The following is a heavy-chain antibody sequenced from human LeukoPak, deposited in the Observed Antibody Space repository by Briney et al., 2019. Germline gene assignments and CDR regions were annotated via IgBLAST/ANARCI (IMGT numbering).Heavy chain of an antibody. V-gene: IGHV1-8*01. D-gene: IGHD6-13*01. Sequence: ASVKVSCKAPGYAFTSYDINWVRQATGQGLEWMGWMNPNSGNTGYAQKFQGRVTMTRNTSISTAYMELSSLRSEDTAVYYCAREYSSSPDAFDIWGQGTMVTVSS. J-gene: IGHJ3*02. CDR3: AREYSSSPDAFDI. CDR2: MNPNSGNT. CDR1: GYAFTSYD.